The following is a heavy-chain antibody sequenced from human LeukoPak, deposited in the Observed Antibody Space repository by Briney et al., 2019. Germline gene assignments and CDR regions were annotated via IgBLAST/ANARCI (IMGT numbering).Heavy chain of an antibody. CDR3: ARSAQTVTTFPLDY. Sequence: SQTLSLTCTVSGGSISSGGYYWSWIRQHPGQGLEWIGYIYYSGSTYYNPSLQSRVTISVDTSKNQFSLKLSSVTAADTAVYYCARSAQTVTTFPLDYWGQGTLVTVSS. V-gene: IGHV4-31*03. CDR1: GGSISSGGYY. J-gene: IGHJ4*02. D-gene: IGHD4-17*01. CDR2: IYYSGST.